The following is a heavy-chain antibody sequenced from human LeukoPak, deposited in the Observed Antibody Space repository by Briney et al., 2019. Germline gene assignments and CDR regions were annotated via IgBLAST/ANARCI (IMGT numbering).Heavy chain of an antibody. CDR2: LRSDRDIE. D-gene: IGHD6-19*01. CDR3: ARVAGYSSGWSYFDY. Sequence: PGGSLRLSCAVIGLPFSSYGIHWVRQAPGKGLEWVAFLRSDRDIEDYADSVKGRFTISGDKSNHTVPLQMNRLRLDDTAVYYCARVAGYSSGWSYFDYWGQGTLVTVSS. V-gene: IGHV3-30*02. J-gene: IGHJ4*02. CDR1: GLPFSSYG.